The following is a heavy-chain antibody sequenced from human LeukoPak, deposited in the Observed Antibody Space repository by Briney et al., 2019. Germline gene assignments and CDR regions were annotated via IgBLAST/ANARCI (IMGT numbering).Heavy chain of an antibody. CDR2: INAGNGNT. D-gene: IGHD3-22*01. V-gene: IGHV1-3*01. Sequence: ASVKVSCKASGYTFSSSAMQWVRQAPGQRLEWMGWINAGNGNTKYSQKFQDRVTINRDTSASTVYMELSSLRSEDTAVYYCARATYYYDNGGYREYWYFDLWGRGTLVTVSS. CDR1: GYTFSSSA. J-gene: IGHJ2*01. CDR3: ARATYYYDNGGYREYWYFDL.